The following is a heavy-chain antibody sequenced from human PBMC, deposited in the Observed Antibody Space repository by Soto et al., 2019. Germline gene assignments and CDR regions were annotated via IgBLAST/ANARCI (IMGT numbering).Heavy chain of an antibody. D-gene: IGHD6-19*01. CDR1: GFTLSSYS. CDR3: ARETGLRSSGWSYYFDF. V-gene: IGHV3-48*02. J-gene: IGHJ4*02. CDR2: ISGSGGTI. Sequence: EVQLVESGGGLVQPGGSLRLSCAASGFTLSSYSMHWVRRAPGKGLEWVSYISGSGGTIYYADSVKGRFTISRDNAKNSLSVQMNSLRDEDTAVYVCARETGLRSSGWSYYFDFWGQGTRVTVSS.